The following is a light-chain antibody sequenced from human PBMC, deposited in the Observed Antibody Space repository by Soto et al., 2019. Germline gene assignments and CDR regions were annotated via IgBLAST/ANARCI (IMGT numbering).Light chain of an antibody. CDR2: KVS. CDR1: QSLVYSDGNTY. CDR3: MQGTHWPPNT. J-gene: IGKJ2*01. V-gene: IGKV2-30*01. Sequence: DVAMTQSPLSLPVTLGQPASISCRSSQSLVYSDGNTYLNWFQQRPGPSPRRLVYKVSNRDSGVPDRFSGSGSGTDFTLKISRVEAEDVGVYYCMQGTHWPPNTFGQGTKLEIK.